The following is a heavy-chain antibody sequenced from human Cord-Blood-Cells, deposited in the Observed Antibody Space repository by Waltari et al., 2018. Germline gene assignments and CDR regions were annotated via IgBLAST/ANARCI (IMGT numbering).Heavy chain of an antibody. D-gene: IGHD3-9*01. Sequence: EVQLVQSGAEVKKPGESLKISCKGSGYSFTSYWIGWVRQMPGKGLEWMGIIYPGDYDTSYSPSFQGQVTISADKSISTADLQWSSLKASDTAMYYCARQNYDILTGYDAFDIWGQGTMVTVSS. V-gene: IGHV5-51*01. CDR2: IYPGDYDT. J-gene: IGHJ3*02. CDR3: ARQNYDILTGYDAFDI. CDR1: GYSFTSYW.